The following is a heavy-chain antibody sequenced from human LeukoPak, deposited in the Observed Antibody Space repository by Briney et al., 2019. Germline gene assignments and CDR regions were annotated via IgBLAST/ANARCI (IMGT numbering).Heavy chain of an antibody. V-gene: IGHV3-9*01. CDR3: AKVNQYELENYFDY. CDR2: ISWNSGSI. CDR1: GFTFDDYA. Sequence: GGSLRLSCAASGFTFDDYAMHWVRQAPGKGLEWVSGISWNSGSIGYADSVKGRFTISRDNAKNSLYLQMNSLRAEDTALYYCAKVNQYELENYFDYWGQGTVVTVSS. D-gene: IGHD1-1*01. J-gene: IGHJ4*02.